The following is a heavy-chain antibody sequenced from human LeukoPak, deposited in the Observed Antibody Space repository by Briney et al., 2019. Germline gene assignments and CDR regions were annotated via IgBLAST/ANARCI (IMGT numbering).Heavy chain of an antibody. Sequence: SETLSLTCTVSGGSISSYFWSWIRQPPGKGLEWIGSIYYSGSTYYNPSLKSRVTISVDTSKNQFSLKLSSVTAADTAVYYCVRGGYYDTSGYYYWGQGTLVTVSS. J-gene: IGHJ4*02. V-gene: IGHV4-59*05. D-gene: IGHD3-22*01. CDR2: IYYSGST. CDR1: GGSISSYF. CDR3: VRGGYYDTSGYYY.